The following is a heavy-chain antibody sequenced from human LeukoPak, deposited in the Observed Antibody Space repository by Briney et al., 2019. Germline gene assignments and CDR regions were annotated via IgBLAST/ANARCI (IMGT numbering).Heavy chain of an antibody. CDR1: GFTFDDYA. Sequence: GGSLRLSCAASGFTFDDYAMHWVRQAPGKGLEWVSGISWNSGSIGYADSVKGRFTISRDNAKNSLYLQMNSLRAEDTALYYCAKDITYDSSGPQAHWGQGTLVTVSS. CDR3: AKDITYDSSGPQAH. V-gene: IGHV3-9*01. CDR2: ISWNSGSI. D-gene: IGHD3-22*01. J-gene: IGHJ4*02.